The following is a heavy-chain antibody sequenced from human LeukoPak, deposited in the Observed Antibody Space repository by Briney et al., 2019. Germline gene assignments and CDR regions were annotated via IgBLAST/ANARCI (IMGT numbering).Heavy chain of an antibody. CDR1: GFTFSSYA. D-gene: IGHD2-15*01. J-gene: IGHJ3*02. Sequence: GGSLRLSCAASGFTFSSYAMSWVRQAPGKGLEWVSAISGSGGSTYYADSVKGRFTISRDNSKNTLYLQMNSLRAEDTAVYYCARRDCSGGSCYFGGAFDIWGQGTMVTVSS. V-gene: IGHV3-23*01. CDR2: ISGSGGST. CDR3: ARRDCSGGSCYFGGAFDI.